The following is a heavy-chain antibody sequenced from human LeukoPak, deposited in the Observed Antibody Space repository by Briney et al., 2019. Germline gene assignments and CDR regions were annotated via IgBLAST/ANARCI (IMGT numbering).Heavy chain of an antibody. Sequence: GESLKISCRCSGYGFTSYWIGWGRQMPGKGLGVMGVIYRGDSNSKDSSSFQAQVTISAANSITTAYLQWSSLKASDTAMYYCARRAHSGAMITLDYWGQGTLVTVSS. CDR3: ARRAHSGAMITLDY. D-gene: IGHD5-12*01. V-gene: IGHV5-51*01. CDR1: GYGFTSYW. J-gene: IGHJ4*02. CDR2: IYRGDSNS.